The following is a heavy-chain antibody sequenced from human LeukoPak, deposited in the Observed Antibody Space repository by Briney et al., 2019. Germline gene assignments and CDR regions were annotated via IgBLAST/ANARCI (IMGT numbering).Heavy chain of an antibody. V-gene: IGHV4-34*01. D-gene: IGHD3-9*01. CDR2: INHSGST. CDR3: ARGPQTYYDILTGLSF. CDR1: GGAFRGFY. J-gene: IGHJ4*02. Sequence: FETPFLTCAVYGGAFRGFYRGWVRQPPGEGPERIWEINHSGSTNYNPSLKSRVTISGDTSKKQFSLKLSSVTAADTAVYYCARGPQTYYDILTGLSFWGQGTLVTVSS.